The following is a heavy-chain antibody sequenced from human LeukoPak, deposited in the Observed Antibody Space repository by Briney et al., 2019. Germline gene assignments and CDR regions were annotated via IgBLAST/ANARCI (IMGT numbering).Heavy chain of an antibody. D-gene: IGHD1-1*01. V-gene: IGHV3-74*03. CDR1: GFTFSTSW. Sequence: GGSLRLSCEGSGFTFSTSWMHWVRQAPGKGLVWVSRIDSDGSRITYADSVKGRFTISRDNAKNTVYLQMNSLRAEDTAVYYCARDRLLEDRDYSSYYYMDVWGKGTTVTVSS. CDR3: ARDRLLEDRDYSSYYYMDV. J-gene: IGHJ6*03. CDR2: IDSDGSRI.